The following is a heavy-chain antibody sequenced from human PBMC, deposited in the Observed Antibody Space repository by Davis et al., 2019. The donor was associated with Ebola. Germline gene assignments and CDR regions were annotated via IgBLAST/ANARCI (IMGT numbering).Heavy chain of an antibody. CDR2: MSSSGTNI. CDR1: GFTLSSHE. Sequence: GGSLRLSCAASGFTLSSHEMNWVRQAPGKGLEWLSYMSSSGTNIYHADSVKGRFTISRDNSKNTLYLQMNSLRAEDTAVYYCARGFLGYCTHWGQGTLVTVSS. CDR3: ARGFLGYCTH. J-gene: IGHJ4*02. V-gene: IGHV3-48*03. D-gene: IGHD2-8*01.